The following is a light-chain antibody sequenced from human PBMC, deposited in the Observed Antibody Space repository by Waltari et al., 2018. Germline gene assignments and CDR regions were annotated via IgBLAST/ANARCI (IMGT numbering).Light chain of an antibody. CDR1: QSGSDY. J-gene: IGKJ5*01. CDR2: AAS. V-gene: IGKV3-11*01. Sequence: EIVLTQSPATLSLSPGERATLSCRASQSGSDYLAWYQQKPGQAPRLLISAASNRATGIPARFSGSGSGTDFTLTISSLEPEDYAFYYCQQRSNWPISFGQGTRLEIK. CDR3: QQRSNWPIS.